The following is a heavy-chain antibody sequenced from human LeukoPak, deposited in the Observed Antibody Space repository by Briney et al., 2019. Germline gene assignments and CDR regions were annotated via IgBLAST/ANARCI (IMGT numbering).Heavy chain of an antibody. CDR3: ATDRFVLRYFRWLFY. CDR2: INPNSGGT. Sequence: ASVKVSCKASGYTFTGYYMHWVRQAPGQGLEWMGWINPNSGGTNYAQKFQGRVTMTEDTSTDTAYMELSSLRSEDTAVYYCATDRFVLRYFRWLFYWGQGTLVTVSS. CDR1: GYTFTGYY. J-gene: IGHJ4*02. V-gene: IGHV1-2*02. D-gene: IGHD3-9*01.